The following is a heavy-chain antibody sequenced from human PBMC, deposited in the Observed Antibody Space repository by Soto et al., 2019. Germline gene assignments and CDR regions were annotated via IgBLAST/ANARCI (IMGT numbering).Heavy chain of an antibody. CDR3: TTNGYYSLDN. Sequence: QVQLQESGPGLLKPSETLSLTCAVSSGSITNDNWWNWVRQPPGKRLEWIGEVHHRGSTNYNPSFKSRVTISVDKSKNQFSLKLNSVTAADTAVYYCTTNGYYSLDNWGQGTLVTVSS. CDR1: SGSITNDNW. CDR2: VHHRGST. V-gene: IGHV4-4*02. J-gene: IGHJ4*02. D-gene: IGHD1-26*01.